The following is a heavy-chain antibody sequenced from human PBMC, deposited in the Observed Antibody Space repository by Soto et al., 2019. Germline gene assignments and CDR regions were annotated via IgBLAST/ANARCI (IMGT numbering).Heavy chain of an antibody. V-gene: IGHV3-21*01. CDR1: GFTFSSYS. D-gene: IGHD2-2*01. J-gene: IGHJ6*02. Sequence: EVQLVESGGGLVKPGGSLRLSCAASGFTFSSYSMNWVRQAPGKGLEWVSSISSSSSYIYYADSVKGRFTISRDNAKNSLYLQMNSLRAEDTAVYYCARSRGCSSTSCYYYYYYGMDVWGQGTTVTVSS. CDR2: ISSSSSYI. CDR3: ARSRGCSSTSCYYYYYYGMDV.